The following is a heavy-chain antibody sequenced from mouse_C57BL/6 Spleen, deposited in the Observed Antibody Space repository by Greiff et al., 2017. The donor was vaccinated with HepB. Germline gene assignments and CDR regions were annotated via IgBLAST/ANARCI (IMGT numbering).Heavy chain of an antibody. CDR1: GYTFTSYW. CDR3: ARGTYYSNYGGYAMDY. J-gene: IGHJ4*01. D-gene: IGHD2-5*01. V-gene: IGHV1-55*01. CDR2: IYPGSGST. Sequence: VQLQQPGAELVKPGASVKMSCKASGYTFTSYWITWVKQRPGQGLEWIGDIYPGSGSTNYNEKFKSKATLTVDTSSSTAYMQLSSLTSEDSAVYYCARGTYYSNYGGYAMDYWGQGTSVTVSS.